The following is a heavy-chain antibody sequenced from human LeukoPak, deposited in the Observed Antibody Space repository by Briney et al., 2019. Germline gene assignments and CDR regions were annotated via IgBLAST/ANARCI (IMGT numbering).Heavy chain of an antibody. J-gene: IGHJ4*02. CDR2: INPNSGGT. D-gene: IGHD2/OR15-2a*01. Sequence: ASVKVSCKTSGYTFTGYYMHWVRQAPGQGLEWMGWINPNSGGTNYAQKFQGRVTITRNTSISTAYMELSSLRSEDTAVYYCARAQYDLDYWGQGTLVTVSS. V-gene: IGHV1-2*02. CDR3: ARAQYDLDY. CDR1: GYTFTGYY.